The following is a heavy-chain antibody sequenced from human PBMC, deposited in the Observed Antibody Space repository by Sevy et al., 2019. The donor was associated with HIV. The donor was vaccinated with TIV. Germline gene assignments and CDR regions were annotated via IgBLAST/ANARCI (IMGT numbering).Heavy chain of an antibody. CDR3: AREDEDTAMDPYYYYGMDV. D-gene: IGHD5-18*01. J-gene: IGHJ6*02. V-gene: IGHV3-30-3*01. CDR1: GFTFSSYA. CDR2: ISYDGSNK. Sequence: GGSLRFSCAASGFTFSSYAMHWVRQAPGKGLEWVAVISYDGSNKYYADSVKGRFTISRDNSKNTLYLQMNSLRAEDTAVYYCAREDEDTAMDPYYYYGMDVWGQGTTVTVSS.